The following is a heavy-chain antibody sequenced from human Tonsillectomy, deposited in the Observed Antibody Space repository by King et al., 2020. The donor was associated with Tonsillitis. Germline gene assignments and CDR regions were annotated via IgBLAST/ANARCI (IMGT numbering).Heavy chain of an antibody. CDR1: GFTFSSYT. J-gene: IGHJ4*02. Sequence: VQLVESGGGLVKPGGSLPLSCAASGFTFSSYTMNWVRQAPGKGLEWVSSITRSGTYIYYADSLKGRFTVSRDNTKNSLYLQMSSLRADDTAVYYCARECSSTSCSTPDFDYWGQGTLVTVSS. CDR3: ARECSSTSCSTPDFDY. CDR2: ITRSGTYI. D-gene: IGHD2-2*02. V-gene: IGHV3-21*01.